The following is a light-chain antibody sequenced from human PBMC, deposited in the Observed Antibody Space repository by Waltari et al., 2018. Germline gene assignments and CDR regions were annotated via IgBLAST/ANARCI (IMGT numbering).Light chain of an antibody. CDR1: SNDVGNYNL. V-gene: IGLV2-23*02. CDR2: EVN. J-gene: IGLJ1*01. Sequence: QSALTQPASVSGSPGQSITISCTGTSNDVGNYNLVSWYQQYPGKVPQLIIYEVNNRPSGVSHRFSGSKSRNTASLTISGLQAEDEADYYCFSYTGDTTLYVFGTGTKVTVL. CDR3: FSYTGDTTLYV.